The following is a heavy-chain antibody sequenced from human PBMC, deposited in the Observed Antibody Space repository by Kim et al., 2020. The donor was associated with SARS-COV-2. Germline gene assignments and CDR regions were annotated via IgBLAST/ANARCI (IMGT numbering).Heavy chain of an antibody. CDR3: ARDRYYDSSGLN. J-gene: IGHJ4*02. D-gene: IGHD3-22*01. Sequence: RYEQKFQGRVTMTRDTSTSTVYMELSSLGSEDTAVYYCARDRYYDSSGLNWGQGTLVTVSS. V-gene: IGHV1-46*01.